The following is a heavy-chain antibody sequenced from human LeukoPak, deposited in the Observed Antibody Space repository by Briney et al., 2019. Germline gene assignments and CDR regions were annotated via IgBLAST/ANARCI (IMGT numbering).Heavy chain of an antibody. CDR2: IKQDGSEK. J-gene: IGHJ6*03. CDR3: ARGVYRNIEYYYYMDV. V-gene: IGHV3-7*01. CDR1: GFTFSSYS. Sequence: GGSLRLSXAASGFTFSSYSMTWVRQAPGKGLDWVANIKQDGSEKYYVDSVKGRFTISRDNAKNSLYLQMNSLRAEDTAVYYCARGVYRNIEYYYYMDVWDKGTTVAVSS. D-gene: IGHD1-14*01.